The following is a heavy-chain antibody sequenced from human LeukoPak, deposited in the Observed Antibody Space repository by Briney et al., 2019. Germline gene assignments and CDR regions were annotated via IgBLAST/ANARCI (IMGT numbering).Heavy chain of an antibody. D-gene: IGHD2-15*01. CDR3: ARDSRIFVRGGGPLGY. V-gene: IGHV1-2*02. Sequence: ASVKVSCKASGYTFTGYYMHWVRQAPGQGPEWMGWINPNSGGTNYAQKFQGRVTMTRDTSISTAYMELSRLRSDDTAVYYCARDSRIFVRGGGPLGYWGQGTLVTVSS. CDR2: INPNSGGT. J-gene: IGHJ4*02. CDR1: GYTFTGYY.